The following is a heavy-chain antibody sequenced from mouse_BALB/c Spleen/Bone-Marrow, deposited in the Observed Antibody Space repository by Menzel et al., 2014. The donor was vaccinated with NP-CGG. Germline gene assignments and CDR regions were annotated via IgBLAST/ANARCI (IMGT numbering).Heavy chain of an antibody. J-gene: IGHJ4*01. CDR2: IDPANGNT. CDR3: ARSRDYGSSYYAMDD. V-gene: IGHV14-3*02. CDR1: GFNIKDTY. Sequence: VQLQQSGAELVKPGASVKLSCTASGFNIKDTYMHWVKQRPEQGLEWIGRIDPANGNTKYDPKFQGKATITADTSSNTAYLQLSSLTSEDTAVYYCARSRDYGSSYYAMDDWGQGTSVTVSS. D-gene: IGHD1-1*01.